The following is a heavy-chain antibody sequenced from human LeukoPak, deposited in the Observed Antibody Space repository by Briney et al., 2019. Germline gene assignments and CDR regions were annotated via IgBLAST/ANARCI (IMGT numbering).Heavy chain of an antibody. CDR3: ARVNGSYYAFDY. Sequence: GGSLRLSCAASGFTFSSYSMNWVRQAPGKGLEWVSSISSSSSYIYYADSVKGRFTISRDNAKNSLYLQMNSLRAEDTAVYYCARVNGSYYAFDYWGQGALVTVSS. V-gene: IGHV3-21*01. CDR2: ISSSSSYI. J-gene: IGHJ4*02. D-gene: IGHD1-26*01. CDR1: GFTFSSYS.